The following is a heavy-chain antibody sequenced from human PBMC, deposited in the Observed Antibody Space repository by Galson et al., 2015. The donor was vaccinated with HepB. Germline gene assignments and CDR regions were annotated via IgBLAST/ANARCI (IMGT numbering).Heavy chain of an antibody. CDR2: ISYDGINN. D-gene: IGHD3-22*01. CDR3: PKGWISYYDISAYTDY. J-gene: IGHJ4*02. V-gene: IGHV3-30*18. CDR1: GFSFKDYV. Sequence: SLRLSCAATGFSFKDYVMHWVRQAPGAGLEWVAVISYDGINNYYDDSVKGRFTISRDNSRNTLYLQMNNRRTEDTADYYCPKGWISYYDISAYTDYWGQGTLVTGSS.